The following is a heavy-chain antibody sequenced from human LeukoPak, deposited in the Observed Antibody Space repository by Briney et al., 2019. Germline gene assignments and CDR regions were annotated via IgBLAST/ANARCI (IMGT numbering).Heavy chain of an antibody. Sequence: SETLSLTCTVSGGSFSSGSYYWSWVRQPPGRGLEWIGYIYYSGSTNYNPSLKSRVTISVDTSKNQFSLKLSSMTAADTAVYYCARDAHMVRVKDWGQGTLVTVSS. CDR3: ARDAHMVRVKD. CDR1: GGSFSSGSYY. J-gene: IGHJ4*02. D-gene: IGHD3-10*01. V-gene: IGHV4-61*01. CDR2: IYYSGST.